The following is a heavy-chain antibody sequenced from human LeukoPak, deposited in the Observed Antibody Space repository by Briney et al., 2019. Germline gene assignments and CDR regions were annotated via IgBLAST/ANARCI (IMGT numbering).Heavy chain of an antibody. CDR3: ASDIVVVVAATPYYYYYGMDV. D-gene: IGHD2-15*01. J-gene: IGHJ6*02. Sequence: GGSLRLSCAASGFTFSSYALHWVRQAPGKGLEWVAVISYDGSNKYYADSVKGRFTISRDNSKNTLYLQMNSLRAEDTAVYYCASDIVVVVAATPYYYYYGMDVWGQGTTVTVSS. V-gene: IGHV3-30*04. CDR1: GFTFSSYA. CDR2: ISYDGSNK.